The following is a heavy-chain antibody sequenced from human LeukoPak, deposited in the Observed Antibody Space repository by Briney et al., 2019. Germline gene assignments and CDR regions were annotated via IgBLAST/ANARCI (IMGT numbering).Heavy chain of an antibody. Sequence: PGGSLRLSCAASGFTFSSYGMHWVRQAPGKGLEWVAIISYDGTNKYYGDSVKGRFTISRDNSKNTLYLQMNCLRVEDTAVYYCAKDTDYGDHTVDYWGQGTLVTVSS. J-gene: IGHJ4*02. CDR1: GFTFSSYG. CDR2: ISYDGTNK. V-gene: IGHV3-30*18. D-gene: IGHD4-17*01. CDR3: AKDTDYGDHTVDY.